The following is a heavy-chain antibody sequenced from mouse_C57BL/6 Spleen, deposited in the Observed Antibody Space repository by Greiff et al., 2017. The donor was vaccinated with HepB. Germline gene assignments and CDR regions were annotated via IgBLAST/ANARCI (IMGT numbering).Heavy chain of an antibody. J-gene: IGHJ4*01. CDR3: ARRNGYDYYAMDY. Sequence: QVQLQQPGAELVKPGASVKMSCKASGYTFTSYWITWVKQRPGQGLEWIGDIYPGSGSTNYNEKFKSKATLTVDTSSSTAYMQLSSLTSEDSAVYYCARRNGYDYYAMDYWGQGTSVTVSS. CDR1: GYTFTSYW. CDR2: IYPGSGST. D-gene: IGHD2-2*01. V-gene: IGHV1-55*01.